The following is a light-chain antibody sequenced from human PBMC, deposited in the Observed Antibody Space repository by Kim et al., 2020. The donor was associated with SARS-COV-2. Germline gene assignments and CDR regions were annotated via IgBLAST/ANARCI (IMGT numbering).Light chain of an antibody. J-gene: IGLJ2*01. CDR1: SGHSSYA. CDR3: QTWGTGIVV. Sequence: VKLTCTLSSGHSSYAIAWHQQQPEKGPRYLMKLNSDGSHSKGDGIPDRFSGSSSGAERYLTISSLQSEDEADYYCQTWGTGIVVFGGGTQLTVL. CDR2: LNSDGSH. V-gene: IGLV4-69*01.